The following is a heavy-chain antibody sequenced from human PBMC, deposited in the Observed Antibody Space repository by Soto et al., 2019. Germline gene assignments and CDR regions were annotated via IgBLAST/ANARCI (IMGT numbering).Heavy chain of an antibody. CDR3: ARIAAAGTYFWFDP. J-gene: IGHJ5*02. Sequence: ASVKVSCKASGYTFTSYAMHWVRQAPGQRLEWMGWINAGNGNTKYSQKFQGRVTITRDTSASTAYMELSSLRSEDTAVYYCARIAAAGTYFWFDPWGQGTLVTVSS. D-gene: IGHD6-13*01. V-gene: IGHV1-3*01. CDR2: INAGNGNT. CDR1: GYTFTSYA.